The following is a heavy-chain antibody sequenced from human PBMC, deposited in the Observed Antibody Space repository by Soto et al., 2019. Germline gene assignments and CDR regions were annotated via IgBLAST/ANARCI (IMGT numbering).Heavy chain of an antibody. Sequence: SETLSLTCAVYGGSFRGYYWSWIRQPPGKGLEWIGEINHSGSTNYNPSLKSRVTISVDTSKNQFPLKLSSVTAADTAVYYCARGRVATIDYWGQGTLVTVS. J-gene: IGHJ4*02. D-gene: IGHD5-12*01. CDR3: ARGRVATIDY. V-gene: IGHV4-34*01. CDR2: INHSGST. CDR1: GGSFRGYY.